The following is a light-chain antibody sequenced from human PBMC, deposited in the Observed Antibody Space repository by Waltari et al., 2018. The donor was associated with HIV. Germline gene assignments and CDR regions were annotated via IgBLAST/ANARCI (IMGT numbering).Light chain of an antibody. CDR1: QSVSSN. Sequence: ELVITQSPATLSVSSGERATLSCRASQSVSSNLAWHQQKPGQAPTLLIYGASTRATGIPARFSGSGSGTEFTLTISSLQSEDFAVYYCQQYNNWPRTFGQGTKLEIK. V-gene: IGKV3-15*01. CDR2: GAS. CDR3: QQYNNWPRT. J-gene: IGKJ2*01.